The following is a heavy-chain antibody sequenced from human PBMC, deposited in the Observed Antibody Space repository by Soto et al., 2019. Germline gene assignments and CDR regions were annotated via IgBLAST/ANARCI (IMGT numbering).Heavy chain of an antibody. CDR2: IGTAGDT. J-gene: IGHJ6*02. CDR1: GLTFSSYD. Sequence: GGSLRLSCAASGLTFSSYDMHWVRQATGKGLEWVSAIGTAGDTYYPGSVKGRFTISRENAKNSLYLQMNSLRAGDTAVYYCARAQASDITIFGVNYGMDVWGQGTTVTVSS. D-gene: IGHD3-3*01. CDR3: ARAQASDITIFGVNYGMDV. V-gene: IGHV3-13*01.